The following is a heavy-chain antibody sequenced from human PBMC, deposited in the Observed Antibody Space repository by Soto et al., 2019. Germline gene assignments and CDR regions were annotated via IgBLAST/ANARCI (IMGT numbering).Heavy chain of an antibody. J-gene: IGHJ5*02. CDR1: GDSVSTNSAA. CDR2: TYYRSKWYD. CDR3: VRGRRVGYCLGTSCHNWFDP. Sequence: SQTLSLTCAISGDSVSTNSAAWNWIRPSPSRGLEWLGRTYYRSKWYDDYAVSVKSRISINPDKSKNQFSLKLSSVTAADTAVYYCVRGRRVGYCLGTSCHNWFDPWGQGTLVTVSS. V-gene: IGHV6-1*01. D-gene: IGHD2-15*01.